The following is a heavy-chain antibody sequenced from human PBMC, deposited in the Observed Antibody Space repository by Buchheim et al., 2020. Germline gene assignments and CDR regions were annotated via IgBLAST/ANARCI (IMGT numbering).Heavy chain of an antibody. D-gene: IGHD3-22*01. J-gene: IGHJ4*02. CDR1: GFTFSSYN. Sequence: EVQLVESGGGLVQPGGSLRLSCATSGFTFSSYNVNWVRQAPGKGLEWVSFISSSSSTILYADSVKGRFTISRDNAKNSLYLQMNSLRDDDTAVYYCARAPYYDSSGLDYWGQGTL. V-gene: IGHV3-48*02. CDR2: ISSSSSTI. CDR3: ARAPYYDSSGLDY.